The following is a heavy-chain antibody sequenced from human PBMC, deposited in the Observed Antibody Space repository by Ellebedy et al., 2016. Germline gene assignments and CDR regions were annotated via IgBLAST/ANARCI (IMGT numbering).Heavy chain of an antibody. CDR3: ARDGDCSGGSCFDY. CDR1: GGTFSSYA. J-gene: IGHJ4*02. V-gene: IGHV1-69*13. Sequence: SVKVSXXASGGTFSSYAISWVRQAPGQGLEWMGGIIPIFGTANYAQKFQGRVTITADESTSTAYMELSSLRSEDTAVYYCARDGDCSGGSCFDYWGQGTLVTVSS. D-gene: IGHD2-15*01. CDR2: IIPIFGTA.